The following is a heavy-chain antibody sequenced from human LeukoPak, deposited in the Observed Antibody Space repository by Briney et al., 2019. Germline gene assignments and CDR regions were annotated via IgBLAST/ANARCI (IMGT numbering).Heavy chain of an antibody. D-gene: IGHD3-10*01. CDR1: EFSVGSNY. CDR3: AKVANYYYGSESYYFFEH. Sequence: SGGSLRLSCAASEFSVGSNYMTWVRQAPGKGLEWVSLIYIGGSTYYAYSVKGRFTISRDDSKNTLYLQMNSLRVEDTAVYYCAKVANYYYGSESYYFFEHWGQGPPVTASS. J-gene: IGHJ4*02. CDR2: IYIGGST. V-gene: IGHV3-66*01.